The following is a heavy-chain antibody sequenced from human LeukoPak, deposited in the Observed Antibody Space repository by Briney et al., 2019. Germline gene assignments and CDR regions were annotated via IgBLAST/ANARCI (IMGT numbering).Heavy chain of an antibody. CDR1: GYTFTSYG. CDR2: ISAYNGNT. J-gene: IGHJ4*02. D-gene: IGHD3-16*02. V-gene: IGHV1-18*04. CDR3: ARDRDMITFGGVIADY. Sequence: ASVKVSCKASGYTFTSYGISWVRQAPGQRLEWMGWISAYNGNTNYAQKLQGRVTMTTDTSTSTAYMELRSLRSDDTAVYYCARDRDMITFGGVIADYWGQGTLVTVSS.